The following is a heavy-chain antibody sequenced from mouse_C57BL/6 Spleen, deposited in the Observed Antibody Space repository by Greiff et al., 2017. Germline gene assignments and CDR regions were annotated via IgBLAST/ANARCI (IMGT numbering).Heavy chain of an antibody. J-gene: IGHJ1*03. CDR2: IDPSDSET. CDR3: VFDSGNSYWYFDV. Sequence: VQLQQPGAELVRPGSSVTLSCTASGYTFTSYWMHWVKQRPIQGLEWIGNIDPSDSETHYNQKFKDKATLTVDKSSSTAYMQLSSLTSEDSAVDYCVFDSGNSYWYFDVWGTGTTVTVSS. CDR1: GYTFTSYW. D-gene: IGHD1-3*01. V-gene: IGHV1-52*01.